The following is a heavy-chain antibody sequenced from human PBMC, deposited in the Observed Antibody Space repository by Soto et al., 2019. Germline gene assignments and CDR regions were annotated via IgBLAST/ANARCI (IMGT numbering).Heavy chain of an antibody. Sequence: SETLSLTCTVSGGSISSYYWSWVRQPPGKGLEWIGYIYYSGSTNYNPSLKSRVTISVDTSKNQFSLKLSSVTAADTAVYYCARDSYYYLGYGMDVWGQGTTVTVSS. CDR1: GGSISSYY. CDR3: ARDSYYYLGYGMDV. V-gene: IGHV4-59*12. J-gene: IGHJ6*02. CDR2: IYYSGST. D-gene: IGHD3-10*01.